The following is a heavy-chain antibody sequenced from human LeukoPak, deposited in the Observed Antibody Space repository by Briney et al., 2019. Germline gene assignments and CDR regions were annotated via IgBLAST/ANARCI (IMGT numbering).Heavy chain of an antibody. Sequence: GGSLRLSCAASGFTFSSYEMNWVRQAPGKGLEFISYISSSGSIIYYADSVKGRFTISRDNAKNSLYLQMNSLRAEDTAVYYCARERGSYGQRQSYYYYMDVWGKGTTVTVSS. J-gene: IGHJ6*03. D-gene: IGHD5-18*01. CDR3: ARERGSYGQRQSYYYYMDV. CDR1: GFTFSSYE. V-gene: IGHV3-48*03. CDR2: ISSSGSII.